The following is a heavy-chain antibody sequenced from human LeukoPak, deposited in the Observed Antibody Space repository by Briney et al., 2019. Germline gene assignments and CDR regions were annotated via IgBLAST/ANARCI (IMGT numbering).Heavy chain of an antibody. CDR1: GFTFDDYG. Sequence: RPGGSLRLSCVVSGFTFDDYGMSWVRQAPGKGLEWVSGINWNGGSTGYADSVKGRFTISRDSSKNTLYLQMNSLRAEDTAVYYCAGYSSGWFSNFFDYWGQGTLVTVSS. D-gene: IGHD6-19*01. V-gene: IGHV3-20*04. CDR3: AGYSSGWFSNFFDY. J-gene: IGHJ4*02. CDR2: INWNGGST.